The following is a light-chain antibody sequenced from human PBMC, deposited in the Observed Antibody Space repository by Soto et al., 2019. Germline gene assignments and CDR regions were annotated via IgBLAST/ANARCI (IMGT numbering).Light chain of an antibody. CDR1: QSVSSN. J-gene: IGKJ1*01. CDR2: DAT. CDR3: QQYHNSPLT. Sequence: EIVMTQSPATLSVSPGERAPLSCRARQSVSSNLAWYQQKPGQAPRLLIYDATNRATGIPARFSGRGSGTDFTLTISRLEPEDFAVYYCQQYHNSPLTFGQGTKVDIK. V-gene: IGKV3D-15*01.